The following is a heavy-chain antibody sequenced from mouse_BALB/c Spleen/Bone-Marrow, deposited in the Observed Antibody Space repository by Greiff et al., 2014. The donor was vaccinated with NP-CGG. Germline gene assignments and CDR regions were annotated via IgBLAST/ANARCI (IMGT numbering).Heavy chain of an antibody. D-gene: IGHD4-1*01. CDR1: GFSLGSYG. V-gene: IGHV2-2*02. CDR3: ARNWDGVNFDY. J-gene: IGHJ2*01. Sequence: QVQLKESEPGLVQPSQSLSITCTVSGFSLGSYGVHWIRQSPGQGLEWLGVIWSGGTTDYNAAFISRLSINKENSKGQVFFKMISLQATDTAIYYCARNWDGVNFDYWGQGTTLTVSS. CDR2: IWSGGTT.